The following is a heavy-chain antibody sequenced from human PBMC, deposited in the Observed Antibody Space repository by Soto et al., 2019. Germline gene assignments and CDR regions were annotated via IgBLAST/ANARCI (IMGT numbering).Heavy chain of an antibody. CDR1: SDSISSYY. CDR3: ARGTSWQLPFXY. D-gene: IGHD6-13*01. CDR2: ISYSGST. Sequence: PSETLSLTCTVSSDSISSYYWSWIRQPPGKRLEWIGYISYSGSTDYNPSLKSRVTISGDTSKNQFSLKVSSVTAADTAAYYCARGTSWQLPFXYWGQGILVTVXS. V-gene: IGHV4-59*01. J-gene: IGHJ4*02.